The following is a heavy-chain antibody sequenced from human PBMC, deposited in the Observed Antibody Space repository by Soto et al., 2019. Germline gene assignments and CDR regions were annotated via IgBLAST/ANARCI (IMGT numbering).Heavy chain of an antibody. J-gene: IGHJ4*02. D-gene: IGHD5-12*01. V-gene: IGHV4-59*08. CDR1: GGSISSYY. Sequence: SETLSLTCTVSGGSISSYYWSWIQQPPGKGLEWIGYIYYSGSTNYNPSLKSRVTISVDTSKNQFSLKLSSVTAADTAVYYWARLIRYPGPSGYDSIDYWGQGTLVTVSS. CDR3: ARLIRYPGPSGYDSIDY. CDR2: IYYSGST.